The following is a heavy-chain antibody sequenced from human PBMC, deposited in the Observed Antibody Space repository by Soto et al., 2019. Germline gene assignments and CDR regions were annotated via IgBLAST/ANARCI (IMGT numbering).Heavy chain of an antibody. Sequence: LRLSCAAAGFPFTRYSLNRVRPATGKGLEWVSSISSTTNYIYYGDSMKGRFTISRDNAKNSLYLEMNSLRAEDTAVYYCARESEDLTSNFDYWGQGTLVTVSS. J-gene: IGHJ4*02. V-gene: IGHV3-21*06. CDR2: ISSTTNYI. CDR3: ARESEDLTSNFDY. CDR1: GFPFTRYS.